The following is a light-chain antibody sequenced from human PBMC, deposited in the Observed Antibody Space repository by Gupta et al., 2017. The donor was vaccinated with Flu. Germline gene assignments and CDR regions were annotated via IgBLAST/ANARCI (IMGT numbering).Light chain of an antibody. CDR1: QTVSSY. Sequence: LLTQSPATLSLSPGERATLSCRASQTVSSYLAWYQQKPGQAPRLLIYDASNRATGIPARFSGSGSGTEFTLTISSLEPEDFAVYYCQQRRKWPHTCGQGTKLEIK. CDR3: QQRRKWPHT. CDR2: DAS. V-gene: IGKV3-11*01. J-gene: IGKJ2*01.